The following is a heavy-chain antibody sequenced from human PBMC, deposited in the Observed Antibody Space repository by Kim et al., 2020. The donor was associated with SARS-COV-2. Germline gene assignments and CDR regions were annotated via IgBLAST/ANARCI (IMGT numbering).Heavy chain of an antibody. Sequence: PVKGRFTISRDDSKNTLYLQMNSLKTEDTAVYYCTTDGGDIVVVGYGMDVWGQGTTVTVSS. CDR3: TTDGGDIVVVGYGMDV. J-gene: IGHJ6*02. D-gene: IGHD2-15*01. V-gene: IGHV3-15*01.